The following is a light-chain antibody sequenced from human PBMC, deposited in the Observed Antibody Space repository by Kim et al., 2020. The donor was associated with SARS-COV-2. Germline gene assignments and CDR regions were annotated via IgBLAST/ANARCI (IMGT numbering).Light chain of an antibody. J-gene: IGKJ2*01. Sequence: SACPRETATLSGRASQSGSDFVAWYQMKPGQAPRLIFFGAYRRASVIQARCSGSGSRKDFTLSISSLQSEDSAFYYCQHYNDWPETFGQGTKLEIK. V-gene: IGKV3-15*01. CDR2: GAY. CDR1: QSGSDF. CDR3: QHYNDWPET.